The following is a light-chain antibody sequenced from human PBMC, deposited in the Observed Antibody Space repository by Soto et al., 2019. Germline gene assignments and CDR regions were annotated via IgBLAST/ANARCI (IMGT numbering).Light chain of an antibody. CDR3: QQYRDSVRT. V-gene: IGKV3-20*01. CDR1: QTLTSNY. CDR2: GAA. J-gene: IGKJ4*01. Sequence: IVLTQSPATLPLSPGESATLSCRASQTLTSNYLAWYQQKPGQAPRLLIHGAASRATGIPDRFSGSGSGTDFTLATSRLEPEDCAVYYCQQYRDSVRTFGGGTKVEIK.